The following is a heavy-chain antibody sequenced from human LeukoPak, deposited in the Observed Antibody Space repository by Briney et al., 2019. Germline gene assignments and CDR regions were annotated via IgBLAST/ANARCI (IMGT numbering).Heavy chain of an antibody. V-gene: IGHV3-30*04. CDR1: GFTFSSYA. CDR2: ISYDGSNK. CDR3: ARVGVVKGSSSWYFDY. J-gene: IGHJ4*02. D-gene: IGHD6-13*01. Sequence: GGSLRLSCAASGFTFSSYAMHWVRQAPGKGLEWVAVISYDGSNKYFADSVKGRFTISRDNSKNTLYLQMNSLRAEDTAVYYCARVGVVKGSSSWYFDYWGQGTLVTVSS.